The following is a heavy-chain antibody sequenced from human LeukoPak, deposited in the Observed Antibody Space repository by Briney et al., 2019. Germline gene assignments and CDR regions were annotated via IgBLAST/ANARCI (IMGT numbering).Heavy chain of an antibody. Sequence: ASVKVSCKASGYTFTSYYIHWVRQAPGQGLEWMGIMNPSGGSTSYAQKFQGRVTMTRDTSTSTAYMELSSLTSEDTAVYFCARGAYYNDGNDYPLGYWGQGTLVTVSS. CDR2: MNPSGGST. CDR3: ARGAYYNDGNDYPLGY. V-gene: IGHV1-46*01. J-gene: IGHJ4*02. CDR1: GYTFTSYY. D-gene: IGHD3-22*01.